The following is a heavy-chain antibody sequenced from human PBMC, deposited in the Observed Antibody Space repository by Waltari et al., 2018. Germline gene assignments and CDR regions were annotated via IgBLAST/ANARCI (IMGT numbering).Heavy chain of an antibody. J-gene: IGHJ6*02. CDR1: GFTFSSYA. CDR3: ANGIIGVGATAYGMDV. D-gene: IGHD1-26*01. V-gene: IGHV3-23*01. CDR2: ISGSGGST. Sequence: EVQLLESGGGLVQPGGSLRLSCAASGFTFSSYAMSWVRPAPGQGLEWVSAISGSGGSTYYADSVKGRFTISRDNSKNTLYLQMNSLRAEDTAVYYCANGIIGVGATAYGMDVWGQGTTVTVSS.